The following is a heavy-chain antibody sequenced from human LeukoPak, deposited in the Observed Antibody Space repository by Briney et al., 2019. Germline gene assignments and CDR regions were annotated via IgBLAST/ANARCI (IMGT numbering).Heavy chain of an antibody. D-gene: IGHD6-19*01. V-gene: IGHV1-69*05. CDR2: IIPIFGTA. CDR1: GGTFSSYA. J-gene: IGHJ4*02. CDR3: ARVKYPYSSGWYGEHYFDY. Sequence: SVKVSCKASGGTFSSYAISWVRQAPGQGLEWMGGIIPIFGTANYAQKSQGRVTITTDESTSTAYMELSSLRSEDTAVYYCARVKYPYSSGWYGEHYFDYWGQGTLVTVSS.